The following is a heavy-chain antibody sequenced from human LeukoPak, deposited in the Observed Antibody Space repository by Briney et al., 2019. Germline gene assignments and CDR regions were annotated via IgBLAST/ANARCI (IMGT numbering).Heavy chain of an antibody. V-gene: IGHV3-23*01. CDR1: GFTFSSYA. CDR3: AKDRGSRWSIHYFDY. CDR2: ISGSGGRT. Sequence: GGSLRLSCAASGFTFSSYAMSWVRQAPGKGLEWVSAISGSGGRTYYADSVKRRFTISRDNSMNTLYLQMNNLRAEDTAVYYCAKDRGSRWSIHYFDYWGQGTLVTVSS. D-gene: IGHD6-13*01. J-gene: IGHJ4*02.